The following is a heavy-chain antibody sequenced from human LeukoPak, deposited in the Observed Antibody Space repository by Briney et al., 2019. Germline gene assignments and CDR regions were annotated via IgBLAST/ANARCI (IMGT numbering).Heavy chain of an antibody. D-gene: IGHD5-18*01. Sequence: SVKVSCTASGGTFSSYAISWVRQAPGQGLEWMGGIIPIFGTANYAQKFQGRVTITADESTSTAYMELSGLRSEDTAVYYCARGGGYSYGQTFDYWGQGTLVTVSS. CDR1: GGTFSSYA. CDR3: ARGGGYSYGQTFDY. CDR2: IIPIFGTA. J-gene: IGHJ4*02. V-gene: IGHV1-69*13.